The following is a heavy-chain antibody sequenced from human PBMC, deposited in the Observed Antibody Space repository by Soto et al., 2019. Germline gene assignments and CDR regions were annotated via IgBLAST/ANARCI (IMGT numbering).Heavy chain of an antibody. CDR1: GGSISSGGYY. CDR2: IYYSGST. J-gene: IGHJ4*02. CDR3: ARQYSSGWHFDY. V-gene: IGHV4-31*03. Sequence: PSETLSLTCTVSGGSISSGGYYWSWIRQHPGKGLEWIGYIYYSGSTYYNPSLKSRVTISVDTSKNQFSLKLSSVTAADTAVYYCARQYSSGWHFDYWGQGTLVTVSS. D-gene: IGHD6-19*01.